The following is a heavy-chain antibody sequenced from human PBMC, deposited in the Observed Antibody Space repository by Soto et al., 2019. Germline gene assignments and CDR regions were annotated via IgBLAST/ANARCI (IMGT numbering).Heavy chain of an antibody. V-gene: IGHV4-34*01. CDR2: INHSGST. D-gene: IGHD3-16*01. CDR1: GGSFSGYY. J-gene: IGHJ4*01. CDR3: ASEPRVTVFVV. Sequence: SETLSLTCAVYGGSFSGYYWSWIRQPPGKGLEWIGEINHSGSTNYNPSLKSRVTISVDTSKNQFSLKLSSVTAADTAVYYCASEPRVTVFVVWGQGSQVTVSS.